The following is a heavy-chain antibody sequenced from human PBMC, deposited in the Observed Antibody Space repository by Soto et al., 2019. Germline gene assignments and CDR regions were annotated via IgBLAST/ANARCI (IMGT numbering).Heavy chain of an antibody. V-gene: IGHV4-34*01. D-gene: IGHD6-6*01. CDR2: INHSGST. CDR1: GGSFSGYY. J-gene: IGHJ5*02. Sequence: SETLSLTCAVYGGSFSGYYWSWIRQPPGKGLEWIGGINHSGSTNYNPSLKSRVTISVDTSKNQFSLKLSSVTAADTAVYYCARGVGSSNNNWFDPWGQGTLVTVSS. CDR3: ARGVGSSNNNWFDP.